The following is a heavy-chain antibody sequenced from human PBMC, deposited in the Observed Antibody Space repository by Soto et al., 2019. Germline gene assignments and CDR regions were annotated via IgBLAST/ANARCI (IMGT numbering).Heavy chain of an antibody. Sequence: QVQLVQSGAEEKKPGASVKVSCKASGYTFTSYAMHWVRQAPGQRLEWMGWINAGNGNTKYSQKFQGRVTITRDTSESTDYMELSSMRSEDTSVYYCARGYDVRGGMDVWGQGTTVTVSS. CDR2: INAGNGNT. V-gene: IGHV1-3*05. CDR3: ARGYDVRGGMDV. CDR1: GYTFTSYA. J-gene: IGHJ6*02. D-gene: IGHD3-10*02.